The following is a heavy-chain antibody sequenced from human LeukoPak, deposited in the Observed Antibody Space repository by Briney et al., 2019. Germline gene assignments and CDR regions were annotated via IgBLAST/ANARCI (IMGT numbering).Heavy chain of an antibody. Sequence: SETLSLTCTVSGDPIISYYWTWIRQPAGKGLEWIGRIYTSGSTHYNPSLKSRITMSVDTSKNQFFLSLSSVTAADTAVYYCARGGGSEPFDYWGQGTLVTVSS. J-gene: IGHJ4*02. CDR2: IYTSGST. CDR3: ARGGGSEPFDY. CDR1: GDPIISYY. D-gene: IGHD1-26*01. V-gene: IGHV4-4*07.